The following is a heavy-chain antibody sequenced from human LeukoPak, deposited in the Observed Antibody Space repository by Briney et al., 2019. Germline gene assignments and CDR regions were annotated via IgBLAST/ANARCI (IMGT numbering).Heavy chain of an antibody. CDR1: GYSISSGYY. J-gene: IGHJ4*02. CDR2: IYTSGST. V-gene: IGHV4-61*02. CDR3: ARGGRGTMVRGVFDS. D-gene: IGHD3-10*01. Sequence: SETLSLTCTVSGYSISSGYYWSWIRQPAGKGLEWIGRIYTSGSTNYNPSLKSRVTISVDTSKNQFSLKLSSVTAADTAVYYCARGGRGTMVRGVFDSWGQGTLVTVSS.